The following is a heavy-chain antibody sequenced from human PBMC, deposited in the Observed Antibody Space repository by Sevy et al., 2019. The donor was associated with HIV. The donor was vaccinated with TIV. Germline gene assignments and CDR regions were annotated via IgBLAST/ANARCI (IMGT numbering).Heavy chain of an antibody. CDR3: AKALDIVVVVAATDFDY. CDR1: GFTFSSYA. CDR2: ISGSGGST. V-gene: IGHV3-23*01. J-gene: IGHJ4*02. Sequence: GGSLRLSCAASGFTFSSYAMSWVRQATGEGLEWVSAISGSGGSTYYADSVKGRFTISRDNSKNTLYLQMNSLRAEDTAVYYCAKALDIVVVVAATDFDYWGQRTLVTVSS. D-gene: IGHD2-15*01.